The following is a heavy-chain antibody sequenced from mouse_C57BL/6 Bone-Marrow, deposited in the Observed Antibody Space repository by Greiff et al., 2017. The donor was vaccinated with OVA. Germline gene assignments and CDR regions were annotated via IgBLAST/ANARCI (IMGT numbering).Heavy chain of an antibody. CDR3: ARDYSNPYWYFDV. CDR1: GYAFSSYW. D-gene: IGHD2-5*01. V-gene: IGHV1-80*01. Sequence: VQLQQSGAELVKPGASVKISCKASGYAFSSYWMNWVTQRPGKGLEWIGQIYPGDGDTNYNGNFNGKATLTADKSSSTAYMQLSSLTSEDSAVYFCARDYSNPYWYFDVWGTGTTVTVSS. CDR2: IYPGDGDT. J-gene: IGHJ1*03.